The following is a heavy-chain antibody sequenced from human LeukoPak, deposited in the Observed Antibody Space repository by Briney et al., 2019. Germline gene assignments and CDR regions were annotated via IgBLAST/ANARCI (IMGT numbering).Heavy chain of an antibody. J-gene: IGHJ6*03. Sequence: SETLSLTCAVYGGSFSGYYWSWIRQPPGKGLEWIGEINHSGSTNYNPSLKSRVTISVDTSKNQFSLKLSSVTAADTAVYYCAITHYDILTGYHKYMGVWGKGTTVTISS. V-gene: IGHV4-34*01. D-gene: IGHD3-9*01. CDR3: AITHYDILTGYHKYMGV. CDR1: GGSFSGYY. CDR2: INHSGST.